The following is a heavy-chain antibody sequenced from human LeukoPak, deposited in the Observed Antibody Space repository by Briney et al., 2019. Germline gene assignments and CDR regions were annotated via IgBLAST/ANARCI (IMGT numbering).Heavy chain of an antibody. J-gene: IGHJ4*02. V-gene: IGHV3-7*01. CDR2: IKQDGSEK. D-gene: IGHD1-26*01. Sequence: GGSLRLSCAASGFTFSYYGMHWVRQAPGKGLEWVANIKQDGSEKYYVDSVKGRFTISRDNAKNSLYLQMNSLRAEDTAVYYCARDKRVGATLFDYWGQGTLVTVSS. CDR3: ARDKRVGATLFDY. CDR1: GFTFSYYG.